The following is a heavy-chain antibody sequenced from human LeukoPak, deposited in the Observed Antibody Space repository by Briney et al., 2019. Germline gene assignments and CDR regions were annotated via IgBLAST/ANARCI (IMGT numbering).Heavy chain of an antibody. CDR1: GYTFTSYG. J-gene: IGHJ4*02. CDR3: ARGGSASIAGEGDDY. V-gene: IGHV1-18*01. CDR2: ISAYNGNT. Sequence: SVKVSCKASGYTFTSYGISWERQAPGQGLEWMGWISAYNGNTNYAQKLQGRVTMTTDTSTSTAYMELRSLRSDDTAVYYCARGGSASIAGEGDDYWGQGTLVTVSS. D-gene: IGHD6-6*01.